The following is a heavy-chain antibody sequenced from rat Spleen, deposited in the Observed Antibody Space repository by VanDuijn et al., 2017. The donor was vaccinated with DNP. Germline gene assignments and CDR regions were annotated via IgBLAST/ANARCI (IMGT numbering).Heavy chain of an antibody. J-gene: IGHJ2*01. D-gene: IGHD1-2*01. V-gene: IGHV5-20*01. Sequence: EVKLVESGGGLVQPGRSLKLSCAASGFSFSDYDMAWVRQVPRKGLEWVAAISARGGSTYYRDSVKGRFTVSRDNAKSDLFLQMDSLRSEDTATYYCSNYITGIVFEKWGQGVMVTVSS. CDR1: GFSFSDYD. CDR2: ISARGGST. CDR3: SNYITGIVFEK.